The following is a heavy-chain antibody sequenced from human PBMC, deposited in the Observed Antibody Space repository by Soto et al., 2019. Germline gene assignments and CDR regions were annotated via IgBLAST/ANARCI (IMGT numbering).Heavy chain of an antibody. J-gene: IGHJ1*01. V-gene: IGHV3-30*18. CDR3: AKGVVVGTAYFQH. Sequence: QVQLVESGGGVVQPGRSLRLSCAASGFTFSSYGMHWVRQAPGKGLEWVAVISYDGSDKYYADSVKGRFTISRDNSNNQLYLQMDGLRAEDTAVYYCAKGVVVGTAYFQHWGQGTLVTVSS. CDR2: ISYDGSDK. D-gene: IGHD2-15*01. CDR1: GFTFSSYG.